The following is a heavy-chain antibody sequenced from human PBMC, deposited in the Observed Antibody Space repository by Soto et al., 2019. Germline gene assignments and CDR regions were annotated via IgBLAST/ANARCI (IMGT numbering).Heavy chain of an antibody. Sequence: GASVKVSCKASGYTFTSYGISWVRQAPGQGLEWMRWISAYNGNTNYAQKLQGRFTMTTDTSTSTAYMELRSLSFDDTAVYYCARADILTGYSLDWGQGTLVTVSS. CDR3: ARADILTGYSLD. V-gene: IGHV1-18*01. J-gene: IGHJ4*02. CDR2: ISAYNGNT. D-gene: IGHD3-9*01. CDR1: GYTFTSYG.